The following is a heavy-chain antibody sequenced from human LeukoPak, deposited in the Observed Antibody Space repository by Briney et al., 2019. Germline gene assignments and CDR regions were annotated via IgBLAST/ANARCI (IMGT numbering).Heavy chain of an antibody. Sequence: SVKVSCKASGGTFSSYAISWVRQAPGQGLEWMGSILLILGVGDYAQKFQGRVTITADASTSTAYMGLSSLRPEDTAVYYCASFHTTMDNNWFDPWGQGTLVTVSS. CDR2: ILLILGVG. D-gene: IGHD5-18*01. CDR1: GGTFSSYA. V-gene: IGHV1-69*04. CDR3: ASFHTTMDNNWFDP. J-gene: IGHJ5*02.